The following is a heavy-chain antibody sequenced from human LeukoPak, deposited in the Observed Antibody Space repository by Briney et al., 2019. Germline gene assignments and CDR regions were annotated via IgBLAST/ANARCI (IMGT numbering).Heavy chain of an antibody. Sequence: SETLSLTCAVYGGSFSGYYWRWIRQPPGKGLEWIGEINHSGSTNYNPSLKSRVTISADTSKNQFSLKLSSVTAADTAVYYCARVTSSGYYSSYFHLWGRGTLVTVSS. V-gene: IGHV4-34*01. D-gene: IGHD3-22*01. CDR2: INHSGST. CDR3: ARVTSSGYYSSYFHL. J-gene: IGHJ2*01. CDR1: GGSFSGYY.